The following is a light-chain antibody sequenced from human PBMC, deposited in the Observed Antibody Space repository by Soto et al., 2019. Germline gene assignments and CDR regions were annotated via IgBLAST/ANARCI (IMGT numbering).Light chain of an antibody. V-gene: IGKV3-11*01. CDR1: QSVSSY. CDR2: DTS. Sequence: ETVLTQSPATLSLSPGERATLSCRASQSVSSYLAWYQQKPGQAPRLLIYDTSNRATGTPARFSGSGSGTDFTLTISSLEPEDFAVYYCQQHNDWPTFGQGTRLEIK. J-gene: IGKJ5*01. CDR3: QQHNDWPT.